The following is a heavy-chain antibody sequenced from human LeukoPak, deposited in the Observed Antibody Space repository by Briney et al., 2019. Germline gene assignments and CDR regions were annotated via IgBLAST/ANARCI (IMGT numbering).Heavy chain of an antibody. CDR1: GFTFSSYS. Sequence: GGSLRLSCAASGFTFSSYSMNWVRQAPGKGLEWVSSISSSSSYIYYADSVKGRFTISRDNAKNSLYLQMNSLRAEDTAVYYCARDRHKYNYDSGGYPPYWGQGTLVTVSS. CDR3: ARDRHKYNYDSGGYPPY. CDR2: ISSSSSYI. V-gene: IGHV3-21*01. J-gene: IGHJ4*02. D-gene: IGHD3-22*01.